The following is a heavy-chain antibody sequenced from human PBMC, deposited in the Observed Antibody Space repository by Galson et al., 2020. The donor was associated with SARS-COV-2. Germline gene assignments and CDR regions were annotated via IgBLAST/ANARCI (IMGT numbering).Heavy chain of an antibody. CDR3: ARAKLKVITIFGVVTGGDAFDI. CDR2: IYYSGST. J-gene: IGHJ3*02. CDR1: GGSISSGDYY. V-gene: IGHV4-30-4*01. Sequence: ETSETLSLTCTVSGGSISSGDYYWSWIRQPPGKGLEWIGNIYYSGSTYYNPSLKSRVTISVDTSKNQFSLKLSSVTAADTAVYYCARAKLKVITIFGVVTGGDAFDIWGQGTMVTVSS. D-gene: IGHD3-3*01.